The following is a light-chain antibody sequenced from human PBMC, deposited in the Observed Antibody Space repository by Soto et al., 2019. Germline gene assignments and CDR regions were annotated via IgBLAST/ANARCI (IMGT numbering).Light chain of an antibody. V-gene: IGKV3-15*01. CDR2: GAS. CDR1: QNVGSK. CDR3: HHYNNWPRT. J-gene: IGKJ1*01. Sequence: EVERTQSPARPSVSPGERATLSCRASQNVGSKLAWYQNKPGQDPSFLIYGASTRAAGIPDRFSGSGSGTEFTLTINRLQSEDFAVYYCHHYNNWPRTFGQGTKLDIK.